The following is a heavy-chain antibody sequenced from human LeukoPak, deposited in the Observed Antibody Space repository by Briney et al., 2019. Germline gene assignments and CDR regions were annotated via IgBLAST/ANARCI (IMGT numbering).Heavy chain of an antibody. Sequence: PSETLSLTCTVSGGSISGFYWSWIRQPPGRGLEWIGNIYYSGITYYNPSLKSRVTISLDTSKNQFSLKLSSVTAADTAVYYCARQSGPYHSGSGIDYWGQGTLVTVSS. V-gene: IGHV4-59*04. CDR1: GGSISGFY. D-gene: IGHD3-10*01. CDR3: ARQSGPYHSGSGIDY. CDR2: IYYSGIT. J-gene: IGHJ4*02.